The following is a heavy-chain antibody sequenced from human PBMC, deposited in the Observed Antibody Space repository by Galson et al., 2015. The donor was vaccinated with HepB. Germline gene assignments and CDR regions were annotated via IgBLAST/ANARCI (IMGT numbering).Heavy chain of an antibody. CDR2: TYYRSKWYN. CDR1: GDSVSSNSAA. D-gene: IGHD3-22*01. V-gene: IGHV6-1*01. J-gene: IGHJ3*02. CDR3: ARDVGYYYDSSGYQRKDAFDI. Sequence: CAISGDSVSSNSAARNWIRQSPSRGLEWLGRTYYRSKWYNDYAVSVKSRITINPDTSKNQFSLQLNSVTPEDTAVYYCARDVGYYYDSSGYQRKDAFDIWGQGTMVTVSS.